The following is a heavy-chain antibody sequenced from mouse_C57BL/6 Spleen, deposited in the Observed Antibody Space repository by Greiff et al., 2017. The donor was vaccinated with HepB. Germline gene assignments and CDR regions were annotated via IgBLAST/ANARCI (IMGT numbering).Heavy chain of an antibody. Sequence: EVKLMESEGGLVQPGSSMKLSCTASGFTFSDYYMAWVRQVPEKGLEWVANINYDGSSTYYLDSLKSRFIISRDNAKNILYLQMSSLKSEDTATYYCARGPHSNRWYFDVWGTGTTVTVSS. CDR2: INYDGSST. J-gene: IGHJ1*03. CDR1: GFTFSDYY. CDR3: ARGPHSNRWYFDV. D-gene: IGHD2-5*01. V-gene: IGHV5-16*01.